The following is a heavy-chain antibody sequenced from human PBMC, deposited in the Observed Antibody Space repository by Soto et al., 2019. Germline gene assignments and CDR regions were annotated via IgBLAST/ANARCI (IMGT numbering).Heavy chain of an antibody. CDR2: IYYRGST. J-gene: IGHJ6*03. V-gene: IGHV4-61*01. CDR3: ATQSWGDTVTTENYYYMDV. CDR1: GGSVSSGSYY. Sequence: SETLSLTCTVSGGSVSSGSYYWSWIRQPPGKGLEWIGYIYYRGSTNYNPSLKSRVTISVDTSKNQFSLKLSSVTAADTAVYYCATQSWGDTVTTENYYYMDVWGKGTTVTVSS. D-gene: IGHD4-4*01.